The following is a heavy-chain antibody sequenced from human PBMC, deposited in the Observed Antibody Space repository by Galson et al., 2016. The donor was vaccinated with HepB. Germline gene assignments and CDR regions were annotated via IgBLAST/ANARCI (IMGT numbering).Heavy chain of an antibody. D-gene: IGHD6-19*01. Sequence: SLRLSCAASGFPFSSYDMPWVRQSTGKGLEWVSGIGTAGDTFYAGSVKGRFTISGDNAKNTLYLQMNSLRAEDPAMYFCTRDLATVADTWFDPWGQGTLVTVSS. CDR1: GFPFSSYD. CDR2: IGTAGDT. J-gene: IGHJ5*02. V-gene: IGHV3-13*01. CDR3: TRDLATVADTWFDP.